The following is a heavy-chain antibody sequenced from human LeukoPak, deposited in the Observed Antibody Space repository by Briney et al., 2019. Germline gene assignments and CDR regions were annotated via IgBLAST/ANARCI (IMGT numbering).Heavy chain of an antibody. CDR2: IYYTGST. V-gene: IGHV4-59*01. Sequence: SETLSLTCTVPDASISNVYWSWIRQHPGKTLEWIGYIYYTGSTKYNPSLQSRVTISVDTSQSHFSLRLTSVTAADTAVYYCAGTRAGVEDYREILTGYSSPRGFDRWGQGTLVTVSS. CDR1: DASISNVY. D-gene: IGHD3-9*01. CDR3: AGTRAGVEDYREILTGYSSPRGFDR. J-gene: IGHJ4*02.